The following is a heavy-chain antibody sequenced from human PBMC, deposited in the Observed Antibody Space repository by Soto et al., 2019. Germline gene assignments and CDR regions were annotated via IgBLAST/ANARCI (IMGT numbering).Heavy chain of an antibody. CDR1: GYTFTSYG. CDR2: ISAYNGNT. CDR3: ARMEGIQLFLWRGYYYYGMDV. J-gene: IGHJ6*02. V-gene: IGHV1-18*01. D-gene: IGHD5-18*01. Sequence: QVQLVQSGAEVKKPGASVKVSCKASGYTFTSYGISWVRQAPGQGLEWMGWISAYNGNTNYAQKLQGRVTMTTDTSRSTAYMERRSLRSDETAVYSCARMEGIQLFLWRGYYYYGMDVWGQGTTVTVSS.